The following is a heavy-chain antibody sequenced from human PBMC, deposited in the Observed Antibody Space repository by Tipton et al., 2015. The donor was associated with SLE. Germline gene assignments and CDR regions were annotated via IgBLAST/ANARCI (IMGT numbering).Heavy chain of an antibody. V-gene: IGHV1-2*02. CDR1: GYTFTGYY. J-gene: IGHJ4*02. D-gene: IGHD2-15*01. Sequence: QSGPEVKKPGASVKVSCKASGYTFTGYYMHWVRQAPGQGLEWMGWINPNSGGTNYAQKFQGRVTMTTDTSTTTAYMELRSLRSDDTAVYYCARSHPVVAAEMLDYWGQGTLVSVSS. CDR3: ARSHPVVAAEMLDY. CDR2: INPNSGGT.